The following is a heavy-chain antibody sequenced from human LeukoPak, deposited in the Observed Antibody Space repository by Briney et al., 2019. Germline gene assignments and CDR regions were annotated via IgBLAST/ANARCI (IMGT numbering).Heavy chain of an antibody. V-gene: IGHV1-46*01. CDR3: ARDPGARYYDTI. CDR2: INPSGGST. J-gene: IGHJ4*02. Sequence: ASVKVSCKASGYTFTSYYMHWVRQAPGQGLEWMGIINPSGGSTSYAQKFQGRVTMTRDMSTSTVYMELSSLRSEDTAVYYCARDPGARYYDTIWGQGTLVTVSS. D-gene: IGHD3-22*01. CDR1: GYTFTSYY.